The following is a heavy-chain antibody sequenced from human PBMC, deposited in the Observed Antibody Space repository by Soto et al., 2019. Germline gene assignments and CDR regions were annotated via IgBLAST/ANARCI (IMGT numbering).Heavy chain of an antibody. J-gene: IGHJ3*02. V-gene: IGHV3-72*01. D-gene: IGHD6-13*01. CDR3: ACIAAAGTYAFDI. CDR1: GFTFSDHY. CDR2: TRNKANSYTT. Sequence: GGSLRLSCAASGFTFSDHYMDWVRQAPGKGLEWVGRTRNKANSYTTEYAASVKGRFTISRDDSKNSLYLQMNSLKTEDTAVYYCACIAAAGTYAFDIWGQGTMVTVSS.